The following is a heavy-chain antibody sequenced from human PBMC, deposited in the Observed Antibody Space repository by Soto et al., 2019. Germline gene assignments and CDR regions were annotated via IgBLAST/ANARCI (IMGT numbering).Heavy chain of an antibody. J-gene: IGHJ4*02. CDR1: GFTFSSYA. CDR2: ISGSGGST. D-gene: IGHD6-19*01. CDR3: AKDSSGWMPYFDY. V-gene: IGHV3-23*01. Sequence: EVQLLESGGGLVQPGGYLRLSCAASGFTFSSYAMSWVRQAPGTGLEWVSAISGSGGSTYYADSVKGRFTISRDNSKNTLYLQMNSLRAEDTAVYYCAKDSSGWMPYFDYWGQGTLVTVSS.